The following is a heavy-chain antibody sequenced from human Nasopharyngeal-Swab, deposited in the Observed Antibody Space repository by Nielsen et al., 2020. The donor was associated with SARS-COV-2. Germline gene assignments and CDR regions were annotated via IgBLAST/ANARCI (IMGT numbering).Heavy chain of an antibody. Sequence: ASVKVSCKASGYTFTNYAMHWVRQAPGLRFEWMGWINAGNGDTRYSQKFQGRVTITRDSSASIAYMDLSSLTSEDTAVYYCARGGVTNPIDYWGQGTLVTVSS. V-gene: IGHV1-3*01. CDR2: INAGNGDT. CDR1: GYTFTNYA. J-gene: IGHJ4*02. CDR3: ARGGVTNPIDY. D-gene: IGHD3-3*01.